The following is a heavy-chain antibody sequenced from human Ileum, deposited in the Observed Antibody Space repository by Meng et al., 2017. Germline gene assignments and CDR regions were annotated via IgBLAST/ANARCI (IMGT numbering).Heavy chain of an antibody. CDR1: GGSFSGYY. CDR2: INHRGST. Sequence: GSLRLSCAVYGGSFSGYYWSWIRQPPGKGLEWIGEINHRGSTNYNPSLKSRVTISVDTSKNQFSLKLSSVTAADTAVYYCASIEVSRDYWGQGTLVTVSS. D-gene: IGHD3-16*02. V-gene: IGHV4-34*01. J-gene: IGHJ4*02. CDR3: ASIEVSRDY.